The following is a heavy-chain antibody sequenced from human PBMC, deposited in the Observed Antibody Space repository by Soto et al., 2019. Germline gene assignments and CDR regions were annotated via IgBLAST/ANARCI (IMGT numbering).Heavy chain of an antibody. Sequence: GGSLRLSCAASGFTFSSYAMSWVRQAPGKGLEWVSAISGSGGSTYYADSVKGRFTISRDNPKNTLYLQMNSLRAEDTAVYYCAKEQKRWLQSTPFDYWGQGTLVTVSS. V-gene: IGHV3-23*01. J-gene: IGHJ4*02. CDR2: ISGSGGST. CDR1: GFTFSSYA. D-gene: IGHD5-12*01. CDR3: AKEQKRWLQSTPFDY.